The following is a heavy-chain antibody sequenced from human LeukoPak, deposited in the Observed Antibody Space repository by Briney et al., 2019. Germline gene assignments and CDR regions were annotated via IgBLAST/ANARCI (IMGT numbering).Heavy chain of an antibody. CDR1: GGSFSGYY. J-gene: IGHJ4*02. Sequence: SETLSLTCAVYGGSFSGYYWSWIRQPPGKGLEWIGEINHSGSTNYNPSLKSRVTISVDTSKNQFSLKLSSVTAADTAVYCCATTRRVAVAGRRCFDYWGQGTLVTVSS. CDR3: ATTRRVAVAGRRCFDY. CDR2: INHSGST. V-gene: IGHV4-34*01. D-gene: IGHD6-19*01.